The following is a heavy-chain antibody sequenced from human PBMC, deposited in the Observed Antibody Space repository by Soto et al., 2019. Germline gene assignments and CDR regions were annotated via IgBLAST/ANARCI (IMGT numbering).Heavy chain of an antibody. V-gene: IGHV1-69*06. D-gene: IGHD6-13*01. CDR3: ARGAIAAAGYYYYYGMDV. J-gene: IGHJ6*02. CDR1: GGTFSSYA. CDR2: LIPIFGTA. Sequence: QVQLVQSGAEVKKPGSSVKVSCKASGGTFSSYAISWVRQAPGQGLEWMGGLIPIFGTANYAQKFQGRVTITADKSTSTAYMELSSLRSEDTAVYYCARGAIAAAGYYYYYGMDVWGQGTTVTVSS.